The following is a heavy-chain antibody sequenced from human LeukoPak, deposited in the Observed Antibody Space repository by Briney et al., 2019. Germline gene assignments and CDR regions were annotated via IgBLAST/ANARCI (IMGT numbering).Heavy chain of an antibody. CDR2: ISYSGSTT. J-gene: IGHJ4*02. Sequence: PGGSLRLSCAASGFTFTNFEMNWVRQAPGKGLEWVSYISYSGSTTSYADSVKGRFTISRDNAKNSLYLQMNSLRAEDTAIYYCVKSAGRNGGNWGQGTLVTVSS. V-gene: IGHV3-48*03. D-gene: IGHD1-26*01. CDR3: VKSAGRNGGN. CDR1: GFTFTNFE.